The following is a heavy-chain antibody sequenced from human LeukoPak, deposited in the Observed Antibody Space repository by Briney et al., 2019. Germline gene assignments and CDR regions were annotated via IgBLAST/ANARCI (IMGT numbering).Heavy chain of an antibody. CDR1: GGSIISSSYY. CDR2: IHRSGNT. Sequence: SETLSLTCTVSGGSIISSSYYWGWIRQPPGKGLEWIATIHRSGNTYYNPSLQSRVTISIDTSKNQISLKLSSVTAADTAVYYCAGHPYYDGRLRWFDPWGQGTLVTVSS. D-gene: IGHD3-16*01. V-gene: IGHV4-39*07. J-gene: IGHJ5*02. CDR3: AGHPYYDGRLRWFDP.